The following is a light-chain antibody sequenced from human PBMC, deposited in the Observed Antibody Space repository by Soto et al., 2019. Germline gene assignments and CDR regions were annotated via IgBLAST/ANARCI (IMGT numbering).Light chain of an antibody. V-gene: IGKV3-20*01. CDR2: GAS. Sequence: EVVMTQSQATLSVSPRERATLSCRPSQSVAINLAWYQQKPGQAPRLLIYGASSRATGIPDRFSGSGSGTDFTLTISRLEPEDFAVYYCQQYGSSPKTFGQGTKVAI. CDR1: QSVAIN. CDR3: QQYGSSPKT. J-gene: IGKJ1*01.